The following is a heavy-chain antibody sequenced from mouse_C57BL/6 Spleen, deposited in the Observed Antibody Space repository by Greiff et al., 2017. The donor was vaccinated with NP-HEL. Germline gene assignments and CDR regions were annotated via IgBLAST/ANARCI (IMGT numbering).Heavy chain of an antibody. CDR1: GYTFTSYW. Sequence: QVQLQQPGAELVKPGASVKLSCKASGYTFTSYWMHWVKQRPGQGLEWIGMIHPNSGSTNYNEKFKSKATLTVDKSSSTAYMQLSSLTSEDSAVYYCASVYSNYDFDYWGQGTTLTVSS. D-gene: IGHD2-5*01. J-gene: IGHJ2*01. CDR3: ASVYSNYDFDY. CDR2: IHPNSGST. V-gene: IGHV1-64*01.